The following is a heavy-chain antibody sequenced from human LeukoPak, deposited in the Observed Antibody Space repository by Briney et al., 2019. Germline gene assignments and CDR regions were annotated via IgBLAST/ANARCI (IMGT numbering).Heavy chain of an antibody. Sequence: PSETLSLTCTVSGYSISSGHYWGWIRQPPGKGLEWIGSIYHSGTTYYNPSLKSRVTISVDTSKNQFSLKLTSVTAADTAVYYCAKLEWELPIWGQGTLVTVSS. CDR1: GYSISSGHY. D-gene: IGHD1-26*01. J-gene: IGHJ4*02. V-gene: IGHV4-38-2*02. CDR2: IYHSGTT. CDR3: AKLEWELPI.